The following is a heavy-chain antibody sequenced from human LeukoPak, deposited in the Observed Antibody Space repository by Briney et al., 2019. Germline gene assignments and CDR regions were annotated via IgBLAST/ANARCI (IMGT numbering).Heavy chain of an antibody. Sequence: ASVKVSCKASGYTFTGYYMHWVRQAPGQGLEWMGWINPNSGGTNYAQKFQGRVTMIRDTSISTAYMELSRLRSDDTAVYYCARGGIEGSSWYKGGYYYYMDVWGKGTTVTVSS. D-gene: IGHD6-13*01. CDR3: ARGGIEGSSWYKGGYYYYMDV. V-gene: IGHV1-2*02. CDR2: INPNSGGT. J-gene: IGHJ6*03. CDR1: GYTFTGYY.